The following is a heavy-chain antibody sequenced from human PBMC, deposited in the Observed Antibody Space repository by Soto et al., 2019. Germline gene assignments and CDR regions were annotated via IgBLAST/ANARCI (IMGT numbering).Heavy chain of an antibody. CDR1: GYRFTSYY. CDR3: ARSRGAAAGINWFDP. CDR2: INPNSGIT. Sequence: GPSGKVSCKASGYRFTSYYMHWVRQALGQGLEWMGIINPNSGITNYAQNFQGRVTMTRDTSTSTVYMELSSLKSEDTAVYYCARSRGAAAGINWFDPWGQGTLVTVSS. D-gene: IGHD6-13*01. J-gene: IGHJ5*02. V-gene: IGHV1-46*03.